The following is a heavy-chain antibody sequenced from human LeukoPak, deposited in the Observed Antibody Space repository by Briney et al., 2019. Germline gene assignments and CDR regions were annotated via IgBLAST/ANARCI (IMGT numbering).Heavy chain of an antibody. J-gene: IGHJ5*02. V-gene: IGHV4-38-2*02. CDR3: ARERQRYYDSSGYQNWFDP. D-gene: IGHD3-22*01. CDR2: IYHGGST. CDR1: GYSISSGYY. Sequence: PSETLSLTCTVSGYSISSGYYWGWIRQPPGKGLEWIGSIYHGGSTYYNPSLKSRVTISVDTSKNQFSLKLSSVTAADTAVYYCARERQRYYDSSGYQNWFDPWGQGTLVTVSS.